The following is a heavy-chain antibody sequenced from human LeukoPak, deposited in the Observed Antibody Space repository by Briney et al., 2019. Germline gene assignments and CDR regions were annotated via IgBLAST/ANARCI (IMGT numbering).Heavy chain of an antibody. CDR3: ATDRSRAAAGKEGYFSGYYYYMDV. CDR2: ISSSSSYI. V-gene: IGHV3-21*01. CDR1: GFTFSSYS. J-gene: IGHJ6*03. Sequence: GGSLRLSCAASGFTFSSYSMNWVRQAPGKGLEWVSSISSSSSYIYYADSVKGRFTISRDNAKNSLYLQMNSLRAEDTAVYYCATDRSRAAAGKEGYFSGYYYYMDVWGKGTTVTVSS. D-gene: IGHD6-13*01.